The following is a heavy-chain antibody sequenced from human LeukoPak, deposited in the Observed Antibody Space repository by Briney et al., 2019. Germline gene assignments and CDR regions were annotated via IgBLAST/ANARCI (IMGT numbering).Heavy chain of an antibody. CDR2: ISGSGPYT. CDR1: GFTFSTYV. D-gene: IGHD2-2*03. J-gene: IGHJ4*02. CDR3: AKHGYCSGISCFFDF. Sequence: GGSLRLSCAASGFTFSTYVMSWVRQAPGKGLEWVSGISGSGPYTFYTDSVKGRFTISRDSSKNTLYLQMNSLRAEDTALYYCAKHGYCSGISCFFDFWGQGTLVTVSS. V-gene: IGHV3-23*01.